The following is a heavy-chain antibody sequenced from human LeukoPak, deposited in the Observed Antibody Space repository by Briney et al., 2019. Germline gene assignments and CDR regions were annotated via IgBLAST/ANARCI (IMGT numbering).Heavy chain of an antibody. CDR1: GGTFSSYA. V-gene: IGHV1-69*04. CDR3: ARDETPGDYGFDY. J-gene: IGHJ4*02. Sequence: GASVKVSCKASGGTFSSYAISWVRQAPGQGLERMGRIIPIFGIANYAQKFQGRVTITADKSTSTAYMELSSLRSEDTAVYYCARDETPGDYGFDYWGQGTLVTVSS. D-gene: IGHD4-17*01. CDR2: IIPIFGIA.